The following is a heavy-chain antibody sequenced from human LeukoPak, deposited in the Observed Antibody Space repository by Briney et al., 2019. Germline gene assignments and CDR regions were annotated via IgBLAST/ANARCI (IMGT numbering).Heavy chain of an antibody. CDR3: ARGDIVVVPAAFWFDP. CDR2: ISSSSGYI. Sequence: GGSLRLSCAASGFTFSSYSRNWVRQAPGKGLEWVSSISSSSGYIYYADSVKGRFTISRDNAKNSLYLQMNSLRAEDTAVYYCARGDIVVVPAAFWFDPWGQGTLVTVSS. J-gene: IGHJ5*02. V-gene: IGHV3-21*01. D-gene: IGHD2-2*01. CDR1: GFTFSSYS.